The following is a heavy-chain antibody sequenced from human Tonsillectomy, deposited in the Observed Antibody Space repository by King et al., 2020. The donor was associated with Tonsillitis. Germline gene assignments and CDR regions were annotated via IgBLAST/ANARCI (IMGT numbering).Heavy chain of an antibody. J-gene: IGHJ4*02. D-gene: IGHD6-25*01. CDR1: GGSISNSGNY. CDR2: IFYSGTS. CDR3: ATLGAAAGNSFHY. Sequence: QLQESGPGLVKPSETLSLTCTVSGGSISNSGNYWGWIRQPPGKGLEYIGSIFYSGTSYYNPSLESRVTMSADTSKNQYSLKLNSVTATDTAVYFCATLGAAAGNSFHYWGQGILVTVSS. V-gene: IGHV4-39*01.